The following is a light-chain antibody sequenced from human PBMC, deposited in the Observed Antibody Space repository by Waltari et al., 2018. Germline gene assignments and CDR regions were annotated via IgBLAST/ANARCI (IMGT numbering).Light chain of an antibody. CDR2: GNN. J-gene: IGLJ3*02. V-gene: IGLV1-40*01. CDR1: SSNIGAGYG. CDR3: QSYDNSLSSPWV. Sequence: QSVLTQPPSGSGAPGQRVTIPCTGSSSNIGAGYGGHWYQHFPGTAPKLLIYGNNKRPSGVPDRFSGSKSGTSASLAITGLQADDEADYYCQSYDNSLSSPWVFGGGTKLTVL.